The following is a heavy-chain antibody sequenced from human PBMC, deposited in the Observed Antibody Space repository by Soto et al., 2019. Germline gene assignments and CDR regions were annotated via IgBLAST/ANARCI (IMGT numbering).Heavy chain of an antibody. CDR2: ISAYNGNT. J-gene: IGHJ5*02. D-gene: IGHD5-12*01. CDR1: GYTFTSYG. Sequence: ASVKVSCKASGYTFTSYGISWVRQAPGQGLEWMGWISAYNGNTNYAQELQGRVTMTTDTSTSTAYMELRSLRSDDTAVYYCARRGGYSGYDSKKHNWFDPWGQGTLVTVSS. CDR3: ARRGGYSGYDSKKHNWFDP. V-gene: IGHV1-18*01.